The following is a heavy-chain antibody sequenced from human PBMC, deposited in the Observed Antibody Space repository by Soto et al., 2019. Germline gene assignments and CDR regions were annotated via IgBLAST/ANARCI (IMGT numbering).Heavy chain of an antibody. CDR1: GFIFMSFG. J-gene: IGHJ6*02. Sequence: NPGGSLRLSCAASGFIFMSFGMNWVRQAPGRGLEWVSSISSSSSFIYYADSVKGRFTISRDNAKNSLYLEMDSLRAEDTAVYYCARVYFYGMDVWGQGPTVTVSS. CDR2: ISSSSSFI. CDR3: ARVYFYGMDV. V-gene: IGHV3-21*01.